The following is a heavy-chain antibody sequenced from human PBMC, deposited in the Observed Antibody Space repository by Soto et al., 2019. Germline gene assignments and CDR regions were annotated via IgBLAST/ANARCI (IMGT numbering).Heavy chain of an antibody. Sequence: EVQLVESGGGLVQPGGSLRLSCEASGFTFRNYDMHWVRQGTGKGLEWVSGISAAGNPDYADSVEVRFTISRQNAQNSFFLQMNSLRVGDTAVYYCARTDRDFYGLDVWAQGTTVIVSS. CDR3: ARTDRDFYGLDV. CDR2: ISAAGNP. J-gene: IGHJ6*02. V-gene: IGHV3-13*05. CDR1: GFTFRNYD.